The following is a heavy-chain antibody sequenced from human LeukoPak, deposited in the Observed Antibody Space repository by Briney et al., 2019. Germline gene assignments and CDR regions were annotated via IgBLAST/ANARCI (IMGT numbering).Heavy chain of an antibody. V-gene: IGHV1-2*02. Sequence: ASVKVSCKASGYTFTGYYMHWVRQAPGQGLEWMGWINPNSGGTNYAQKFQGRVTITRNTSISTAYMELSSLRSEDTAVYYCARGREAAAANSFDYWGQGTLVTVSS. D-gene: IGHD6-13*01. CDR2: INPNSGGT. CDR3: ARGREAAAANSFDY. CDR1: GYTFTGYY. J-gene: IGHJ4*02.